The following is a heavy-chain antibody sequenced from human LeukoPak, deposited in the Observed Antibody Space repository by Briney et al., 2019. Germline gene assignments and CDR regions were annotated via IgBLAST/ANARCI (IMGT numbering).Heavy chain of an antibody. CDR1: GFTFSSYS. D-gene: IGHD3-9*01. CDR2: ISSSSSYI. Sequence: GGSLRLSCAASGFTFSSYSMNWVRQAPGKGLEWVSSISSSSSYICYADSVKGRFTISRDNAKNSLYLQMNSLRAEDTAVYYCARGDLLRYFDWLFRPGDYWGQGTLVTVSS. V-gene: IGHV3-21*01. CDR3: ARGDLLRYFDWLFRPGDY. J-gene: IGHJ4*02.